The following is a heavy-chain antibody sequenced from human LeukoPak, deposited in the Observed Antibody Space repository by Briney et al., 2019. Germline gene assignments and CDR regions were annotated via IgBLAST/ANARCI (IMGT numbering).Heavy chain of an antibody. Sequence: SETLSLTCTVSGGSISSYYWSWIRQPPGKGLEWIGYIYYSGSTNYNPSLKSRVTISVDTSKNQFSLKLSSVTAADTAVYYCARVVAAAASAGGWFDPWGQGTLVTVSS. D-gene: IGHD6-13*01. V-gene: IGHV4-59*12. CDR3: ARVVAAAASAGGWFDP. CDR1: GGSISSYY. J-gene: IGHJ5*02. CDR2: IYYSGST.